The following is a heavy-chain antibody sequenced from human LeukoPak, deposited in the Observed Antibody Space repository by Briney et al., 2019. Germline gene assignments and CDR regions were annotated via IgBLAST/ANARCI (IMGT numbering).Heavy chain of an antibody. J-gene: IGHJ3*02. CDR1: GGTFSSYA. CDR3: ASHTKGYSSSWPQNAFDI. V-gene: IGHV1-69*13. Sequence: ASVKVSCKASGGTFSSYAISWVRQAPGQGLEWMGGIIPIFGTANYAQKFQGRVTITADESTSTAYMELSSLRSEDTAVYYCASHTKGYSSSWPQNAFDIWGQGTMVTVSS. D-gene: IGHD6-13*01. CDR2: IIPIFGTA.